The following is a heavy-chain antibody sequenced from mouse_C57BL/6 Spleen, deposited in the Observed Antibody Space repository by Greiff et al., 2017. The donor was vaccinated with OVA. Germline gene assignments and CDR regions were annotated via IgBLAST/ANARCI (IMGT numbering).Heavy chain of an antibody. Sequence: EVKVVESGAGLVKPGGSLKLSCAASGFTFSSYAMSWVRQTPEKRLEWVAYISSGGDYIYYADTVKGRFTISRDNARNTLYLQMSSLKSEDTAMYYCTRDRDGSWYFDVWGTGTTVTVSS. V-gene: IGHV5-9-1*02. CDR3: TRDRDGSWYFDV. CDR2: ISSGGDYI. D-gene: IGHD2-3*01. CDR1: GFTFSSYA. J-gene: IGHJ1*03.